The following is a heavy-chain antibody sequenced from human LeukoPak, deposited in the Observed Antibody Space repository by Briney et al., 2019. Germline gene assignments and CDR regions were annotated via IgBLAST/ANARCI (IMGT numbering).Heavy chain of an antibody. CDR3: ARERGRGRDSPWFDY. CDR1: GFTVDSNY. V-gene: IGHV3-53*01. J-gene: IGHJ4*02. Sequence: GGSLRLSCAASGFTVDSNYMTWVRQAPGKGLEWVSVIYSGGSTYYADSVKGRFTISRDNSKNTLYLQMNSLRAEDTAVYYCARERGRGRDSPWFDYWGQGTLVTVSS. D-gene: IGHD1-26*01. CDR2: IYSGGST.